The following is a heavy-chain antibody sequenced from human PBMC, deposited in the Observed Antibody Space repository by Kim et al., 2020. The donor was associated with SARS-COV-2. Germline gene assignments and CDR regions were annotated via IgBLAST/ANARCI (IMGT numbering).Heavy chain of an antibody. V-gene: IGHV3-30*07. CDR3: AILAYYYGSGSSDFDY. Sequence: SVKGRFTISRDNSKNTLYLQMNSLRAEDTAVYYCAILAYYYGSGSSDFDYWGQGTLVTVSS. D-gene: IGHD3-10*01. J-gene: IGHJ4*02.